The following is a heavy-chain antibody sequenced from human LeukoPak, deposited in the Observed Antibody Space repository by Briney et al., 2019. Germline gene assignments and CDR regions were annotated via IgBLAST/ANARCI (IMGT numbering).Heavy chain of an antibody. J-gene: IGHJ6*02. CDR3: AREKMEVGYYGLDV. D-gene: IGHD1-1*01. CDR2: IIPILNIP. Sequence: SVKVSCKASGGTFDNSAINWVRQAPGQGLEWMGKIIPILNIPNYAQKLQGRVTIAADKSTSTAYMELSSLRSDDTAVYYCAREKMEVGYYGLDVWGQGTTVTVSS. CDR1: GGTFDNSA. V-gene: IGHV1-69*04.